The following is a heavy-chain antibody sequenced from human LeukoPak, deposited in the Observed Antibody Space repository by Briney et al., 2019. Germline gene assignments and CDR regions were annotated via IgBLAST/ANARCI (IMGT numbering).Heavy chain of an antibody. J-gene: IGHJ4*02. CDR1: GGSFSGNY. CDR2: ISRRGNT. V-gene: IGHV4-34*01. CDR3: ARHGEYYFDY. Sequence: SETLSLTCAVYGGSFSGNYWSWIRQPPGKGLEWIGQISRRGNTNYNPSLKSRVTISVDTSKNQLSLKLSTVTAADTALYYCARHGEYYFDYWGQGTLVTVSS. D-gene: IGHD3-10*01.